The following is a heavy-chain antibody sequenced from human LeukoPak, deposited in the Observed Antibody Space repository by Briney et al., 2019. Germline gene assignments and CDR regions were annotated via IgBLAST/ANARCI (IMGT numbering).Heavy chain of an antibody. CDR1: GFTFSSYA. CDR3: AKDKLRSSGYYIDY. CDR2: ISGSGGST. Sequence: GGSLRLSCAASGFTFSSYAMSWVRQAPGKGLEWVSAISGSGGSTYYADFVKGRFTISRDNSKNTLYLQMNSLRAEDTAVYYCAKDKLRSSGYYIDYWGQGTLVTVSS. J-gene: IGHJ4*02. V-gene: IGHV3-23*01. D-gene: IGHD3-22*01.